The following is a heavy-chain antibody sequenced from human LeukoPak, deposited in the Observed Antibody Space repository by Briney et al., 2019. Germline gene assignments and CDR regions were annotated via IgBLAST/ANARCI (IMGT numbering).Heavy chain of an antibody. CDR2: ISSSGSTI. J-gene: IGHJ6*02. CDR1: GFTFSDYY. CDR3: ARDHCSSTSCPEYYYYYYGMDV. V-gene: IGHV3-11*01. Sequence: GGSLRLSCAASGFTFSDYYMSWIRQAPGKGLEWVSYISSSGSTIYYADSVKGRFTISRDNAKNSLYLQMNSLRAEDTAVYYCARDHCSSTSCPEYYYYYYGMDVWGQGTTVTVSS. D-gene: IGHD2-2*01.